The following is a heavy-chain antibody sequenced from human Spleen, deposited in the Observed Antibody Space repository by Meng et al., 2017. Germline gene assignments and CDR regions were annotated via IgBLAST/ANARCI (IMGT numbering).Heavy chain of an antibody. CDR1: CGSVSNYW. V-gene: IGHV4-34*01. J-gene: IGHJ4*02. D-gene: IGHD4-11*01. Sequence: VRRQQWGTGVLTPSESRSLTCGVSCGSVSNYWWSWVRQPPWKGLGWIGDINHSGNNNYNPSLESRTTISVDTSQNNLSLKLSSVTAADSDVYYCARGPTTMAHDFDYWGQGTLVTVSS. CDR2: INHSGNN. CDR3: ARGPTTMAHDFDY.